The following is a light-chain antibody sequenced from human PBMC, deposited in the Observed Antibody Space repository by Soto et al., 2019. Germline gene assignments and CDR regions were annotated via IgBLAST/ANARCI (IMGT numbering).Light chain of an antibody. CDR1: HDIKKY. CDR3: QRYDSHPPT. Sequence: DIQMTQSPSSLSASVGDRVTITCQASHDIKKYLNWYQEKPGKAPKLLIYDASNLQTGVPSRFSGSGSGTNFTFTISSLQPEDIATYYCQRYDSHPPTFGQGTRLDIK. J-gene: IGKJ5*01. CDR2: DAS. V-gene: IGKV1-33*01.